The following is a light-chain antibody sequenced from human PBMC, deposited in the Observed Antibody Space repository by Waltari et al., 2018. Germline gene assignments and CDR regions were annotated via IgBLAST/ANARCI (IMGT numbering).Light chain of an antibody. CDR3: QQSYSTPPYT. CDR1: QSISSY. J-gene: IGKJ2*01. CDR2: AAS. Sequence: DIQMTQSPSSLSASVGDRVTINCRASQSISSYLNWYQQKPGKAPKLLIYAASSLQSGVPSRFSGSGSGTDFTLTISSLQPEDFATYYCQQSYSTPPYTFGQGTKLEI. V-gene: IGKV1-39*01.